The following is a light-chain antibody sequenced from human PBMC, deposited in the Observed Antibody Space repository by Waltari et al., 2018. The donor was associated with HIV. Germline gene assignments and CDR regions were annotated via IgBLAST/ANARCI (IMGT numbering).Light chain of an antibody. CDR3: CSYAGSSTLV. CDR1: SSNIGTYHL. CDR2: EVS. Sequence: QSALTQPASVSGSPGQSITISCTVTSSNIGTYHLVSWHQQHPGQAAKTLIYEVSQRPSGVSNRFSCSKSGNTASLTISGLQAEDEADYYCCSYAGSSTLVFGGGTKVTVL. V-gene: IGLV2-23*02. J-gene: IGLJ3*02.